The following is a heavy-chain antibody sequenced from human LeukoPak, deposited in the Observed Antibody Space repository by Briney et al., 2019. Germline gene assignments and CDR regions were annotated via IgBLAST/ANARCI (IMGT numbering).Heavy chain of an antibody. Sequence: SETLSLTCTVSGGSIGDYYWSWIREPPGKGLEWIGEVHLDGRTNYNPSLKSRLIMSVDLPENHISLKLTSVTAADTAVYYCAREGGFYRPLDYSGQGTLVTVSS. CDR3: AREGGFYRPLDY. V-gene: IGHV4-59*12. CDR1: GGSIGDYY. D-gene: IGHD3-3*01. J-gene: IGHJ4*02. CDR2: VHLDGRT.